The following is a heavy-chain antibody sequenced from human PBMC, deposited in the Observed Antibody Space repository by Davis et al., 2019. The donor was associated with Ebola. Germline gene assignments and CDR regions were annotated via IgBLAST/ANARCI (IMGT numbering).Heavy chain of an antibody. Sequence: AASVKVSCKASGGTFSSYAISWVRQAPGQGLAWMGGIIPMFRTEKYAQKFQGRVTITADESTSTAYMELSSLRSEDTAVYYCAKDETGWTRFDFWGQGTLVTVSS. V-gene: IGHV1-69*13. CDR2: IIPMFRTE. CDR1: GGTFSSYA. D-gene: IGHD1-1*01. CDR3: AKDETGWTRFDF. J-gene: IGHJ4*02.